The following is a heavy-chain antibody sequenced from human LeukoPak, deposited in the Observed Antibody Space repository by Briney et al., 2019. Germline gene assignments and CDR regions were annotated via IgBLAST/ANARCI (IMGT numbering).Heavy chain of an antibody. CDR3: AKGNLIAAVAGTHFDY. D-gene: IGHD6-19*01. CDR2: ISWNSGSI. V-gene: IGHV3-9*01. J-gene: IGHJ4*02. CDR1: GFTFDDYA. Sequence: GGSLRLSCAASGFTFDDYAMHWVRQAPGKGLEWVSCISWNSGSIGYADSVKGRFTISRDNAKNSLYLQMNSLRAEDTALYYCAKGNLIAAVAGTHFDYWGQGTLVTVSS.